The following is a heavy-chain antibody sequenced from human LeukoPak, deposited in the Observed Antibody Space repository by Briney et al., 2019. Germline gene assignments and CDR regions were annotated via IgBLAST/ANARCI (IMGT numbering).Heavy chain of an antibody. Sequence: GESLRLSCAASGFTFSGFWMSWVRQAPGKGLEWVANIKVDGSEKNYVDSVRGRFTISRDNAKNSLYLQMNSLRAEDTAVYYCTRNGRSLDYWGQGTLVTVSS. CDR2: IKVDGSEK. V-gene: IGHV3-7*01. CDR1: GFTFSGFW. J-gene: IGHJ4*02. D-gene: IGHD2-15*01. CDR3: TRNGRSLDY.